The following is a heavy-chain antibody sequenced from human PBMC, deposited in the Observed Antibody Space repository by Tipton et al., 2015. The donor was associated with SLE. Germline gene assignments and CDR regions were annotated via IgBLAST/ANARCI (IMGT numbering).Heavy chain of an antibody. Sequence: LRLSCTVSAGSISSHYWSWIRQPPGKGLEWIGFIYYSGITKYNPSLESRVTISVDTSKNQFSLNLKSVTAADTAVYYCARASWRGYFDYWGQGTLVTVSS. CDR1: AGSISSHY. J-gene: IGHJ4*02. CDR2: IYYSGIT. D-gene: IGHD3-3*01. CDR3: ARASWRGYFDY. V-gene: IGHV4-59*11.